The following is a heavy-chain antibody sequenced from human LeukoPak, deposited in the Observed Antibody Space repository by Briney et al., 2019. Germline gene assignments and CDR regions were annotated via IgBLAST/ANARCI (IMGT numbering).Heavy chain of an antibody. CDR1: GFTFSSYS. Sequence: GGSLRLSCAASGFTFSSYSMNWVRQAPGKGLEWVSAISGSSSYIYYADSVKGRFTISRDNAKNSLYLQMNSLRVEDTAVYYCGRADAKKTAMVDYWGRGTLVAVSS. CDR3: GRADAKKTAMVDY. J-gene: IGHJ4*02. D-gene: IGHD5-18*01. V-gene: IGHV3-21*01. CDR2: ISGSSSYI.